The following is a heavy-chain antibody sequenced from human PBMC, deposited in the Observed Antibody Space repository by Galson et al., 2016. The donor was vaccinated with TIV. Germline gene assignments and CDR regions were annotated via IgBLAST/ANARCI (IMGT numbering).Heavy chain of an antibody. J-gene: IGHJ6*02. V-gene: IGHV3-9*01. CDR2: ISSNSVYL. CDR3: AKGRGYSYGYPQDYYYGMDL. CDR1: GFTFEDYA. Sequence: SLRLSCAASGFTFEDYAMHWVRQAPGKGLEWVSGISSNSVYLGYADSVKGRFTISRDNAKNSLDLQMNSLRPEDTALYYCAKGRGYSYGYPQDYYYGMDLWGQGATVTVSS. D-gene: IGHD5-18*01.